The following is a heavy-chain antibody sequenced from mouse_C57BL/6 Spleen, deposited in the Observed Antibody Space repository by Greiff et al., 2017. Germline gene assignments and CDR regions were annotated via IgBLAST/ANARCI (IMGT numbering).Heavy chain of an antibody. Sequence: VQLKQSGPVLVKPGASVKMSCKASGYPFTDYYMNWVKQSHGKSLEWIGVIHPYNGGTSYNQKFMGKATLTVDKSSSTDYMELNSLTSEDSAVYYCARGYGSSLDYWGQGTTLTVSS. J-gene: IGHJ2*01. V-gene: IGHV1-19*01. D-gene: IGHD1-1*01. CDR3: ARGYGSSLDY. CDR2: IHPYNGGT. CDR1: GYPFTDYY.